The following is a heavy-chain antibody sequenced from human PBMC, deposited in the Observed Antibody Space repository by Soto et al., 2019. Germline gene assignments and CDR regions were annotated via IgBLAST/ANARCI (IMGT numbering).Heavy chain of an antibody. CDR1: GFTFSSYS. V-gene: IGHV3-21*04. CDR3: AKDRSTYYLVPPFDP. D-gene: IGHD3-10*01. J-gene: IGHJ5*02. CDR2: ISSSSSSI. Sequence: PGGSLRLSWAASGFTFSSYSMNWVRQAPGKGLEWVSSISSSSSSIYYADSVKGRFTISRENSKNTLYLQMNSLRAEDTAVYYCAKDRSTYYLVPPFDPWGQGTLVTVSS.